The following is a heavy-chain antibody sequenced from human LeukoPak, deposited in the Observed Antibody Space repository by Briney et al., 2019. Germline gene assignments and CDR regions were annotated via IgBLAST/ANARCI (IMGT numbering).Heavy chain of an antibody. CDR3: ATREALEYYYDSSGYYFFDY. D-gene: IGHD3-22*01. Sequence: PSGTLSLTCAVSGGSISSSNWWGWVRQPPGKGLEWVGEIYHSGSTNYNPSLKSRVTISVDKSKNQFSLKLSSVTAADTAVYYCATREALEYYYDSSGYYFFDYWGQGTLVTVSS. CDR1: GGSISSSNW. J-gene: IGHJ4*02. V-gene: IGHV4-4*02. CDR2: IYHSGST.